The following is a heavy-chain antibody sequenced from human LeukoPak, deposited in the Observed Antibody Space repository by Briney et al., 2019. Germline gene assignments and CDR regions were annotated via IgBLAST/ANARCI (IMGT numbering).Heavy chain of an antibody. V-gene: IGHV1-24*01. Sequence: GASVNVSCTVSVSSLSDLSMHRVRHSPPKGLEWLGGFHPENDEIIYAQNFQGRVTMSEDTSRDTAYMELRSLRSDDTAVYYCVTGDHSPYYFHYWGQGSLVTVSS. J-gene: IGHJ4*02. CDR2: FHPENDEI. CDR1: VSSLSDLS. CDR3: VTGDHSPYYFHY. D-gene: IGHD4-11*01.